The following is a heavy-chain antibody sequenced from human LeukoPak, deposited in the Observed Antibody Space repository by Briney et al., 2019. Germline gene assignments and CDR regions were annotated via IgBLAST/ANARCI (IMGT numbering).Heavy chain of an antibody. CDR3: AKDVTQLLRFGELSYFDY. D-gene: IGHD3-10*01. Sequence: GGSLRLSRAASGFTFSSYAMSWVRQAPGKGLEWVSAISGSGGSTYYADSVKGRFTISRDNSKNTLYLQMNSLRAEDTAVYYCAKDVTQLLRFGELSYFDYWGQGTLVTVSS. J-gene: IGHJ4*02. CDR1: GFTFSSYA. CDR2: ISGSGGST. V-gene: IGHV3-23*01.